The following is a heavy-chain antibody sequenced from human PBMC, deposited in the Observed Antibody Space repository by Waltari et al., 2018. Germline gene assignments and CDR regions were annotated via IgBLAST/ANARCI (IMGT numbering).Heavy chain of an antibody. V-gene: IGHV3-74*01. CDR3: ARGSTPTY. CDR2: INSDGSST. J-gene: IGHJ4*02. Sequence: EVQLVESGGGLVQPGGSLRLSCAAAGFTFRRYWMHWVRQAPGKWLMWVSRINSDGSSTSYADSVKGRFTISRDNAKTTLYLQMNSLRADDTAVYYCARGSTPTYWGQGTLVTVSS. D-gene: IGHD2-15*01. CDR1: GFTFRRYW.